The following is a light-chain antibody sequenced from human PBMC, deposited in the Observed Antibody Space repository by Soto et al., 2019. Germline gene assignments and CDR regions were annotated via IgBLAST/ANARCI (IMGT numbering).Light chain of an antibody. CDR3: QQYGSSPPT. CDR2: GAS. CDR1: QNVSHNF. J-gene: IGKJ4*01. V-gene: IGKV3-20*01. Sequence: EIVLTQSPGTLSLSPGERATLSCRASQNVSHNFLAWYQQKRGKATSLLINGASIKTTGLPGMFSGSGSGTDFSLTITRLQPEEFAVYFCQQYGSSPPTFGDGTKVAIK.